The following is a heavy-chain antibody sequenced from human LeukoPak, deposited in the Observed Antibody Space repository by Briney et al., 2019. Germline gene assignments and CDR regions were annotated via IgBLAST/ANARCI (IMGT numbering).Heavy chain of an antibody. CDR3: ARDLGYYYYYGMDV. CDR2: ISSSGSTI. CDR1: GFTFSDYY. Sequence: GGSLRLSCAASGFTFSDYYMSWIRQAPGKGLEWVSYISSSGSTIYYADSVKGRFTISRDNAKNSLYLQMNSLRAEHTAVYYCARDLGYYYYYGMDVWGQGTTVTVSS. V-gene: IGHV3-11*01. J-gene: IGHJ6*02.